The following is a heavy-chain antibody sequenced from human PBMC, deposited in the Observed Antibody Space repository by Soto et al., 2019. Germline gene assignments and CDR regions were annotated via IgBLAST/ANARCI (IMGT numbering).Heavy chain of an antibody. V-gene: IGHV4-59*02. CDR1: GGSVSSYY. Sequence: SETLSLTCTVSGGSVSSYYWSWIRQPPGKGLEWIGYIYYSGSTNYNPSLKSRVTISVDTSKNQFSLKLSSVTAADTAVYYCARADSGYYDSSGYHSIDYWGQGTLVTVSS. D-gene: IGHD3-22*01. CDR2: IYYSGST. J-gene: IGHJ4*02. CDR3: ARADSGYYDSSGYHSIDY.